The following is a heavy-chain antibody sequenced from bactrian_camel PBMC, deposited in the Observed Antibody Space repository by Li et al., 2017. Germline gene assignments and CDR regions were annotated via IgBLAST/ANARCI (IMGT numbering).Heavy chain of an antibody. CDR3: ARVRGVVAVGFVDY. Sequence: HVQLVESGGGSVQAGGSLRLSCEFSEFSFISKCVGWFRKQREGVASIDLLGRKTYYADPVKGRFTASRDNAQNTVYLQMNSLKPDDTAAYSCARVRGVVAVGFVDYWGQGTQVTVS. CDR2: IDLLGRKT. D-gene: IGHD6*01. J-gene: IGHJ4*01. CDR1: EFSFISKC. V-gene: IGHV3S54*01.